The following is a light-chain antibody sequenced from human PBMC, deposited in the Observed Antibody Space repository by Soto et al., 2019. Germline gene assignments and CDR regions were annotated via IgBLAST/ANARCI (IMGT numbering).Light chain of an antibody. V-gene: IGKV3-15*01. CDR3: QQYDNLPLT. CDR2: GAS. J-gene: IGKJ4*01. CDR1: QIVSSN. Sequence: DILMTKSPSTLSVSPGERATLSCRASQIVSSNLAWYQQKPGQAPRLLIYGASTRATGIPARFSGSGSGTEFTLTISSLQPEDIATYYCQQYDNLPLTFGGGTKVDIK.